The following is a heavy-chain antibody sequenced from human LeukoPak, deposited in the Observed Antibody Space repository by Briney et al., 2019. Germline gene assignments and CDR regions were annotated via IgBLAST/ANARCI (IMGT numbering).Heavy chain of an antibody. V-gene: IGHV4-59*01. J-gene: IGHJ3*02. CDR3: AREGALYSGSYRRRGVAFDI. D-gene: IGHD1-26*01. CDR2: IYYSGST. CDR1: GGSISSYY. Sequence: SETLSLTCTVFGGSISSYYWSWIRQPPGKGLEWIGYIYYSGSTNYNPSLKSRVTISVDTSKNQFSLKLSSVTAADTAVYYCAREGALYSGSYRRRGVAFDIWGQGTMVTVSS.